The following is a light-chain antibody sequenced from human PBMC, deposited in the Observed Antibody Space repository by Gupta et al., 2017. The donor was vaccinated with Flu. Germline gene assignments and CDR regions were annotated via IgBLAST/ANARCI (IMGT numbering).Light chain of an antibody. CDR2: GNN. CDR3: QSYDSSLTGAV. V-gene: IGLV1-40*01. CDR1: SSNIGAGYD. J-gene: IGLJ3*02. Sequence: QSVLTQTPSVSGAPGQRVTFSCTGSSSNIGAGYDVHWYQQLPGTAPKLLISGNNNRPSGVPDRFSVSKSGTSASLAITGLEAEDEADYYCQSYDSSLTGAVFGGGTKLTVL.